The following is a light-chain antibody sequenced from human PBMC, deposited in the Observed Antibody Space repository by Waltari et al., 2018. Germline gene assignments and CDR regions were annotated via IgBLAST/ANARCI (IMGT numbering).Light chain of an antibody. CDR1: NSNLPTNY. J-gene: IGLJ2*01. Sequence: QSVLTQPPSASGTPGQPVTISCSGPNSNLPTNYVCRYQQVPGTAPHLHLYRNNQRPSGVPDRFSGSNSVNMATLSISRVEAGDEADYYCQVWDSRSDHVVFGGGTKLTVL. V-gene: IGLV1-47*01. CDR2: RNN. CDR3: QVWDSRSDHVV.